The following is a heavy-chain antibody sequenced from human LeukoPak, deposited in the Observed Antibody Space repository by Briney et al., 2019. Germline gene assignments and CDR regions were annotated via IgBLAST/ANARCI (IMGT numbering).Heavy chain of an antibody. CDR1: GGTFSSYA. J-gene: IGHJ6*02. CDR2: IIPIFGTA. D-gene: IGHD5-12*01. V-gene: IGHV1-69*05. Sequence: ASVKVSCKASGGTFSSYAMSCVRQAPGQGLEWMGGIIPIFGTANYAQKFQGRVTITTDESTSTAYMELSSLRSEDTAVHYCARDSGYDSDYYYYGMDVWGQGTTVTVSS. CDR3: ARDSGYDSDYYYYGMDV.